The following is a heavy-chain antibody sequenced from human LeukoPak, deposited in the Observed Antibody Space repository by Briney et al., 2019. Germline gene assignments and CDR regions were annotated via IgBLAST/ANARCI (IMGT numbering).Heavy chain of an antibody. CDR3: VRDLLCSGSTTAYLYH. D-gene: IGHD2-21*01. V-gene: IGHV3-21*01. CDR2: ISRRRRDV. J-gene: IGHJ1*01. CDR1: GFTFSDYS. Sequence: GGSLRLYCAASGFTFSDYSMNWVRQAPGKGLEWVSYISRRRRDVYYAGSVKGRFTISRDDARNSLYLQMNSLRAEDMAVYFCVRDLLCSGSTTAYLYHWGQGTLVTVSS.